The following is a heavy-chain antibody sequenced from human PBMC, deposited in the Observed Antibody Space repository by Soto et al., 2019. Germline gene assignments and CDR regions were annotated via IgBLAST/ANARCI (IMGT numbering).Heavy chain of an antibody. CDR3: ARGFRDAPDWYLDL. V-gene: IGHV1-2*04. CDR2: INPKNGGT. J-gene: IGHJ2*01. Sequence: QVQLVQSGAEVKKPGASVKVSCKASGFTMTGYYFHWVRQAPGQGLQWMGWINPKNGGTKYAEKFQGWVTMTRDTSIGTAYMELSRLISDATAVYYCARGFRDAPDWYLDLWGRGTLVTVSS. CDR1: GFTMTGYY. D-gene: IGHD3-10*01.